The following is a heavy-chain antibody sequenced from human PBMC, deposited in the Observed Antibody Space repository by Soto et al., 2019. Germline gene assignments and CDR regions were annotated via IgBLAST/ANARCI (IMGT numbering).Heavy chain of an antibody. J-gene: IGHJ3*02. CDR3: ARDEVPDVQNDAFDI. CDR1: GYAFTTYH. V-gene: IGHV1-46*04. CDR2: IDPSDGTT. Sequence: GASVKVSCKASGYAFTTYHMHWVRQAPGQGLEWMGMIDPSDGTTTYAQELQGRVTMTRDTATSTVYMELSSLRSEDTAVYYCARDEVPDVQNDAFDIWGQVTMVPVS.